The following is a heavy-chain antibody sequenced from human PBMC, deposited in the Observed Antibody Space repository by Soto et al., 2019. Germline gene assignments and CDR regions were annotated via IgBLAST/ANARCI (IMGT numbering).Heavy chain of an antibody. D-gene: IGHD2-15*01. Sequence: ASVKVSCKASGYTLTSYDINWVRQATGQGLEWMGWMSAYNGNTNYAQKLQGRVTMTTDTSTSTAYMELRSLRSDDTAVYYCARVSGYCSGGSCYFRGPWFDPWGQGTLVTVSS. CDR1: GYTLTSYD. V-gene: IGHV1-18*01. J-gene: IGHJ5*02. CDR3: ARVSGYCSGGSCYFRGPWFDP. CDR2: MSAYNGNT.